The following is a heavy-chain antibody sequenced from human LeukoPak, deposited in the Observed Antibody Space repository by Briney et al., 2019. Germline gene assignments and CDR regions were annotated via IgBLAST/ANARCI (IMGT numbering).Heavy chain of an antibody. D-gene: IGHD6-13*01. J-gene: IGHJ5*02. Sequence: PGGSLRLSCAASGFTFSSYWMSWVRQAPGKGLEWVANIKQDGSEKYYVDSVKGRFTISRDNAKNSLYLQMNSLRAEDTAVYYCARARKGWEIAAAGTIWFDPWGQGTLVTVSS. CDR2: IKQDGSEK. CDR1: GFTFSSYW. CDR3: ARARKGWEIAAAGTIWFDP. V-gene: IGHV3-7*01.